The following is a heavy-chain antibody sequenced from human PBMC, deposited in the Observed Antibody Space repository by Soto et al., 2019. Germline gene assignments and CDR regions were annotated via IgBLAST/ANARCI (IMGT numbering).Heavy chain of an antibody. CDR3: ARDPLRYFDWLLMASDYYGMDV. D-gene: IGHD3-9*01. V-gene: IGHV1-3*01. CDR2: INAGNGNT. CDR1: GYTFTSYA. Sequence: GASVKVSCKAPGYTFTSYAMHWVRQAPGQRLEWMGWINAGNGNTKYSQKFQGRVTITRDTSASTAYMELSSLRSEDTAVYYCARDPLRYFDWLLMASDYYGMDVWGQGTTVTVSS. J-gene: IGHJ6*02.